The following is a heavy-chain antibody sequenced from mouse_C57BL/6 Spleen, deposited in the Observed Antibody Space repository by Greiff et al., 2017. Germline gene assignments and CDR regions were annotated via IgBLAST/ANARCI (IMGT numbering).Heavy chain of an antibody. CDR1: GYSITSGYY. V-gene: IGHV3-6*01. J-gene: IGHJ3*01. Sequence: ESGPGLVKPSQSLSLTCSVTGYSITSGYYWNWIRQFPGNKLEWMGYISYDGSNNYNPSLKNRISITRDTSKNQFFLKLNSVTTEDTATYYCAREGAYYSNYGPFAYWGQGTLVTVSA. CDR2: ISYDGSN. CDR3: AREGAYYSNYGPFAY. D-gene: IGHD2-5*01.